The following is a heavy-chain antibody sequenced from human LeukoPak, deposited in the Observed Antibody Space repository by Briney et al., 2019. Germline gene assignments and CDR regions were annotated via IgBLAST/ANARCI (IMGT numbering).Heavy chain of an antibody. D-gene: IGHD2-2*01. CDR2: IYYTGST. V-gene: IGHV4-59*01. Sequence: KSSETLSLTCTVSGGSIDSYYWSWIRQPPGKGLEWIGYIYYTGSTEYHPSLKSRVTISLDTSKNQFSRKLASVTAADSAVYYWARVYQSAEYYFDYWGQGNLVSVSS. CDR3: ARVYQSAEYYFDY. J-gene: IGHJ4*02. CDR1: GGSIDSYY.